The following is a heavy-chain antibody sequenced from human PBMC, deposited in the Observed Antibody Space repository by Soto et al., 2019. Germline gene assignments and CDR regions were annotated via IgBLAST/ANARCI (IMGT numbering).Heavy chain of an antibody. CDR2: INAGNGNT. Sequence: ASVKVSCKTSGYTFTSYGISWVRQAPGQGLEWMGWINAGNGNTKYSQKFQGRVTITRDTSASTAYMELSSLRSEDTAVYYCARGVPMVRGPNVVGGNWFDPWG. CDR1: GYTFTSYG. CDR3: ARGVPMVRGPNVVGGNWFDP. J-gene: IGHJ5*02. V-gene: IGHV1-3*01. D-gene: IGHD3-10*01.